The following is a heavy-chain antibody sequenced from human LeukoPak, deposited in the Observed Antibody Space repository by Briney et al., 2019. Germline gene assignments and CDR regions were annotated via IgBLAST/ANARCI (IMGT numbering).Heavy chain of an antibody. CDR2: IRYDGSNK. J-gene: IGHJ4*02. D-gene: IGHD1-1*01. CDR3: AKDEVGVYNWNDGYFDY. V-gene: IGHV3-30*02. CDR1: GFTFTTYW. Sequence: PGGSLRLSCEASGFTFTTYWIHWVRQAPGKGLEWVAFIRYDGSNKYYADSVKGRFTISRDNSKNTLYLQMNSLRAEDTAVYYCAKDEVGVYNWNDGYFDYWGQGTLVTVSS.